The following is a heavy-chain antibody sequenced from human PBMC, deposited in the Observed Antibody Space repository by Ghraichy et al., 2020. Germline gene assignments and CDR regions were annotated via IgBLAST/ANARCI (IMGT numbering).Heavy chain of an antibody. CDR2: IYYSGST. Sequence: GSLRLSCTVSGGSISSYYWSWIRQPPGKGLEWIGYIYYSGSTNYNPSLKSRVTISVDTSKNQFSLKLSSVTAADTAVDYCARGGGYSYGSFFFGGWGQETLVTVSS. CDR1: GGSISSYY. J-gene: IGHJ4*02. D-gene: IGHD5-18*01. V-gene: IGHV4-59*01. CDR3: ARGGGYSYGSFFFGG.